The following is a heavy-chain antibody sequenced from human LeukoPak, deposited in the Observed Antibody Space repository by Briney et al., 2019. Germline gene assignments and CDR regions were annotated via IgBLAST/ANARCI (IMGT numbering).Heavy chain of an antibody. Sequence: GGSLRLSCAASGFTFSTYSMNWVRQAPGKGLEWVSSISYGSTSIYYADSLKGRLTISRDNAKNSLYLQMNSLRAEDTAVYYCARVPYSNVWYWFEYWGQGTLVTVSS. J-gene: IGHJ4*02. D-gene: IGHD6-19*01. V-gene: IGHV3-21*01. CDR1: GFTFSTYS. CDR2: ISYGSTSI. CDR3: ARVPYSNVWYWFEY.